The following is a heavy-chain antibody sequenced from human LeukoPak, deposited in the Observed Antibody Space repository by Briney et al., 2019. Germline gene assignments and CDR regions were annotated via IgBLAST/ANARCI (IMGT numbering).Heavy chain of an antibody. D-gene: IGHD3-22*01. V-gene: IGHV3-30-3*01. CDR1: GFTFSSYA. Sequence: PGGSLRLSCAASGFTFSSYAMHWVRQAPGKGLEWVAVISYDGSNKYYADSVKGRFTISRDNSKNTLYLQMNSLRAEDTAVYYCARVDNDSSGYDFDYWGQGTLVTVSS. CDR2: ISYDGSNK. CDR3: ARVDNDSSGYDFDY. J-gene: IGHJ4*02.